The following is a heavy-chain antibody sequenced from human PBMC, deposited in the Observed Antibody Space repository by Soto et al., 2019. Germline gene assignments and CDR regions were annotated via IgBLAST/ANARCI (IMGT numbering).Heavy chain of an antibody. CDR1: GFSLSTRGVG. CDR3: AHKGGGDRILDY. V-gene: IGHV2-5*02. D-gene: IGHD3-16*01. Sequence: QITLKESGPTLVKPTQTLTLTCTFSGFSLSTRGVGVGWIRQPPGKALEWLAIIYWDDDKRYSPSLKSRLTITKDTSKNQVVLTMTKMDPVDTATYYWAHKGGGDRILDYWGQGTLVTVSS. J-gene: IGHJ4*02. CDR2: IYWDDDK.